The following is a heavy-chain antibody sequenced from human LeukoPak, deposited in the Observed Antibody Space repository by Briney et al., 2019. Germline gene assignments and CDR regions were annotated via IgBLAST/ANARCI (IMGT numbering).Heavy chain of an antibody. Sequence: GGSLRLSCAASGFTFSGYSMNWVRQAPGKGLEWVSYTTSSSTINYADSLKGRFTISRDNAKNSLYLQMNSLRAEDTAVYYCAKDPGGLRLGELSTFDYWGQGTLVTVSS. V-gene: IGHV3-48*01. CDR3: AKDPGGLRLGELSTFDY. D-gene: IGHD3-16*02. CDR2: TTSSSTI. J-gene: IGHJ4*02. CDR1: GFTFSGYS.